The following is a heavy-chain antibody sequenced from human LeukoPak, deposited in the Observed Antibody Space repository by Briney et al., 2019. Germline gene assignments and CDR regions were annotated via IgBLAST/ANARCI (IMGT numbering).Heavy chain of an antibody. CDR3: ASAAKPGSYFNPIDY. D-gene: IGHD3-10*01. J-gene: IGHJ4*02. Sequence: GGSLRLSCAASGFTFDHYAIHWVRQAPGKGLEWVSSISWNSDTIGYADSVKGRFTISRDSARSSVYLQMDRLSAEDTGLYYCASAAKPGSYFNPIDYWGQGTLVTVSS. V-gene: IGHV3-9*01. CDR1: GFTFDHYA. CDR2: ISWNSDTI.